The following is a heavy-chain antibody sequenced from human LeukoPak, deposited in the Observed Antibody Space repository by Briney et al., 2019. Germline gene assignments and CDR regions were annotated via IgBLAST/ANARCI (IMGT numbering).Heavy chain of an antibody. V-gene: IGHV4-31*03. CDR1: GGSISSGGYY. D-gene: IGHD4-17*01. CDR2: IYYSGST. CDR3: ARETVTTLSVRINWFDP. Sequence: SQTLSLTCTVSGGSISSGGYYWSWIRQHPGKGLEWIGYIYYSGSTYYNPSLKSRVTISVDTSKNQFSLKLSSVTAADTAVYYCARETVTTLSVRINWFDPWGQGTLVTVSS. J-gene: IGHJ5*02.